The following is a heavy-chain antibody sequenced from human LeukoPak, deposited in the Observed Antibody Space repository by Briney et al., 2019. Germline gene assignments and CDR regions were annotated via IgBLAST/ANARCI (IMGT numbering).Heavy chain of an antibody. CDR3: VRGTYYYYYYMDV. Sequence: SETLSLTCTVSDGSISDYYWSWIRQPPGKGLEWVGNIYSSGSTIYNPSLKSRVTISLDTSRNQFSLKLTSVTAADTAVYYCVRGTYYYYYYMDVWGKGTTVTVSS. J-gene: IGHJ6*03. CDR2: IYSSGST. V-gene: IGHV4-4*09. CDR1: DGSISDYY.